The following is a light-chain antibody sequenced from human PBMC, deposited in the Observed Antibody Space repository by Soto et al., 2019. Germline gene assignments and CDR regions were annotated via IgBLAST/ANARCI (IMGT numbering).Light chain of an antibody. Sequence: EIVLTQSPATLSLSPGERATLSCRASQSVSSYLAWYQQKPGQAPRLLIYDASNRATGIPARFSGSGSGTDFTLTISSLEPEDFAVYYCQHLLFGPGTKVDIK. CDR1: QSVSSY. V-gene: IGKV3-11*01. CDR3: QHLL. CDR2: DAS. J-gene: IGKJ3*01.